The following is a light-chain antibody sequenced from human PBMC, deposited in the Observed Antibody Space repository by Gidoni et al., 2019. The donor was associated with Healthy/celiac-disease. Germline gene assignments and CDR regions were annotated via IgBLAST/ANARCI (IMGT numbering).Light chain of an antibody. J-gene: IGKJ1*01. CDR2: GAS. Sequence: EIVLTQSPGTLSLSPGERATLSCRASQSVSSCYLAWYQQKPGQAPRLLIYGASSRAPGIPDRFSGSGSGTDFTLTISRLEPEDFAVYYCQQYGSSPWTFXXXTKVEIK. V-gene: IGKV3-20*01. CDR3: QQYGSSPWT. CDR1: QSVSSCY.